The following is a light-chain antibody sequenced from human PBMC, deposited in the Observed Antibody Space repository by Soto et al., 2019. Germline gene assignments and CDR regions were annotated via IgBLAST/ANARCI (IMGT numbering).Light chain of an antibody. CDR3: ASPTPGSLYV. J-gene: IGLJ1*01. CDR1: SSDVGGYNY. CDR2: KVS. V-gene: IGLV2-14*01. Sequence: QSVLTQPASVSGSPGQSITISCTGTSSDVGGYNYVSWYQQYPGRVPKLLIYKVSNRHSGDSNRFSGSKSGNTASLTISWHKAEDEADYFCASPTPGSLYVFGSGTKVTVL.